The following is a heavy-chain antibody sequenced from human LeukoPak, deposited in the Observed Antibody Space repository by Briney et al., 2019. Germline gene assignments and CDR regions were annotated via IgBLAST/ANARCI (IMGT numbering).Heavy chain of an antibody. CDR3: ARVKGREGSTVIIDY. Sequence: SETLSLTCTVSGGTVSNYYWSWIRQSPGKGLEWIGYISHSGSVNYNPSLKSRVTMSVDTSKNQFSLKLSSVTAADTAVYYCARVKGREGSTVIIDYWGQGTLVTVSS. J-gene: IGHJ4*02. V-gene: IGHV4-59*02. D-gene: IGHD3-10*01. CDR2: ISHSGSV. CDR1: GGTVSNYY.